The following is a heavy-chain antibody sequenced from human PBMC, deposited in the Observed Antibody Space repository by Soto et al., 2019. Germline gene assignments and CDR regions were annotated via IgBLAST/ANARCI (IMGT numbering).Heavy chain of an antibody. D-gene: IGHD3-22*01. J-gene: IGHJ3*02. CDR1: GCTFTSYG. CDR3: ARDYYYDSSGYPNHDAFDI. Sequence: GASVKVSCKGSGCTFTSYGISWVRQAPGQRVGWMGWISAYNGNTNYAQKLQGRVTMTTDTSTSTAYMELRSLRSDDTAVYYCARDYYYDSSGYPNHDAFDIWGQGTMVTVSS. V-gene: IGHV1-18*01. CDR2: ISAYNGNT.